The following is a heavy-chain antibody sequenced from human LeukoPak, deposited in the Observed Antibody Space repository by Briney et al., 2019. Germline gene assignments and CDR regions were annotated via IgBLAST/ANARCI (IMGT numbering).Heavy chain of an antibody. CDR3: ARESIAVAGAPFDY. CDR1: GFTFSSYE. CDR2: ISSGSTI. V-gene: IGHV3-48*03. Sequence: GGPLRLSCAASGFTFSSYEMNWVRQAPGKGLEWVSYISSGSTIYDADSVKGRFTISRDNAKNSLYLQMNSLRAEDTAVYYCARESIAVAGAPFDYWGQGTLVTVSS. J-gene: IGHJ4*02. D-gene: IGHD6-19*01.